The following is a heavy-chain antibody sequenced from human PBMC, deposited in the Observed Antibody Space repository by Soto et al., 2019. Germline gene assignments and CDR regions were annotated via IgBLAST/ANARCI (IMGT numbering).Heavy chain of an antibody. D-gene: IGHD2-21*02. Sequence: QVQLVQSGAEEKKPGASVKVSCKASGYTFTSYAMHWVRQAPGQRLEWMGWINAGNGNTKYSQTFQGRVTITRNTSASTAYMELSSLRSEGTAVYYCAGSIVVVTALDYWGQGTLVTVSS. CDR1: GYTFTSYA. V-gene: IGHV1-3*05. CDR2: INAGNGNT. CDR3: AGSIVVVTALDY. J-gene: IGHJ4*02.